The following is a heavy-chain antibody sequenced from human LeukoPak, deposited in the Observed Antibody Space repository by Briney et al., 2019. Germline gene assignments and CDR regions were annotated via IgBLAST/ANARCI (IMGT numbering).Heavy chain of an antibody. CDR3: AKDRGYSGYDGVFDY. CDR1: GFTFDDYA. D-gene: IGHD5-12*01. CDR2: ISWNSGSI. Sequence: GRSLRLSCAASGFTFDDYAMHWVRQAPGKGLEWVSGISWNSGSIGYADSVKGRFTISRDNAKNSLYLQMNSLRAEDTALYYCAKDRGYSGYDGVFDYWGQGTLVTVSS. J-gene: IGHJ4*02. V-gene: IGHV3-9*01.